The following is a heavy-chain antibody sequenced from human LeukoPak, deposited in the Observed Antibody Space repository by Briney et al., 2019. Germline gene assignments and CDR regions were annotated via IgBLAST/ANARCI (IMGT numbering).Heavy chain of an antibody. D-gene: IGHD3-22*01. Sequence: SAKVSCKASGGTFSSYAISWVRQAPGQGLEWMGGIIPIFGTANYAQKFQGRVTITTDESTSTAYMELSSLRSEDTAVYYCARGSGSTYYDLDYWGQGTLVTVSS. J-gene: IGHJ4*02. CDR3: ARGSGSTYYDLDY. CDR2: IIPIFGTA. CDR1: GGTFSSYA. V-gene: IGHV1-69*05.